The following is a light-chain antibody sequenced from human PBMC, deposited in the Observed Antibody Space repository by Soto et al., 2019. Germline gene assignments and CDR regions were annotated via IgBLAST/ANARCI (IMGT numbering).Light chain of an antibody. V-gene: IGLV2-8*01. CDR3: FSYGDTNNLV. J-gene: IGLJ2*01. Sequence: QPVLTQPPSASGSPGQSVTIPCTGTSRDIGDYNYVSWYQQHPGKAPKLIIYEVTKRPSGIPDRFSGSRSGYTASLTVSGLQAEDEAVYFCFSYGDTNNLVFGGGTKLTVL. CDR2: EVT. CDR1: SRDIGDYNY.